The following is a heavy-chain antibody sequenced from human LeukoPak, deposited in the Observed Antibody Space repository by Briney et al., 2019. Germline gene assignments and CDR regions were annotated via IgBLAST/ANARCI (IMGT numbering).Heavy chain of an antibody. CDR2: ITWNGGTT. CDR1: GFTFDDHG. V-gene: IGHV3-20*04. D-gene: IGHD5-18*01. Sequence: GGSLRLSCAASGFTFDDHGMNWVRQAPGKGLEWVSGITWNGGTTGYADAVKGRFTISRDNAKNSLYLQMDSLRAEDTALYYCARDRSYGSFDYWGQGTLVTVSS. CDR3: ARDRSYGSFDY. J-gene: IGHJ4*02.